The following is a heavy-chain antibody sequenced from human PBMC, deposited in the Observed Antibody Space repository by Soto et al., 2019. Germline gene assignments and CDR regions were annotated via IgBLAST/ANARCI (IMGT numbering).Heavy chain of an antibody. Sequence: QVQLVQSGAEVKKPGASVKVSCKASGYTFTSYDINWVRQATGQGLEWMGWMNPDSGNTGYAQKFQGRATMRRNTSVSKAYLELSSLKSEDTAVYYCARVWFGGDQYYYYYMDVRGKGTTVTVSS. CDR1: GYTFTSYD. CDR2: MNPDSGNT. J-gene: IGHJ6*03. D-gene: IGHD3-10*01. V-gene: IGHV1-8*01. CDR3: ARVWFGGDQYYYYYMDV.